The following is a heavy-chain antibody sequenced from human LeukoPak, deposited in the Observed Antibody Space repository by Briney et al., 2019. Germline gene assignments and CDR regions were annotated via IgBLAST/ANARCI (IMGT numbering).Heavy chain of an antibody. D-gene: IGHD2-15*01. CDR2: IYWDDIE. Sequence: SGPTRVKATQTLTLTCTFSGFSLSTNGVGVAWIRQPPGKALEWLAVIYWDDIERYSPSLKSRLTITKDTSKNQVVLTLTSMDPVDTATYYCARRYCSGSNCYSTFDYWGQGTLVTVSS. CDR1: GFSLSTNGVG. V-gene: IGHV2-5*02. CDR3: ARRYCSGSNCYSTFDY. J-gene: IGHJ4*02.